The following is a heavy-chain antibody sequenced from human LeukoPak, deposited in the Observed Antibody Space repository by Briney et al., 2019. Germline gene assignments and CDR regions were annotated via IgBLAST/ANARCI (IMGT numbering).Heavy chain of an antibody. V-gene: IGHV3-23*01. CDR2: ISGSGGTT. D-gene: IGHD4-17*01. CDR1: GLTFSSYA. Sequence: GGSLRLSCAASGLTFSSYAMSWVRQAPGKGLEWVSSISGSGGTTYYADSVKGRFTFSRDNSKNTLYLQMNSLRAEDTAVYYCAKKGIGDYASARTFDIWGQGIMVTVSS. CDR3: AKKGIGDYASARTFDI. J-gene: IGHJ3*02.